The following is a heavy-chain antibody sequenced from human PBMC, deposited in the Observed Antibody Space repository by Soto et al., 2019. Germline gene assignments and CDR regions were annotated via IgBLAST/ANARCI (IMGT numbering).Heavy chain of an antibody. V-gene: IGHV3-49*03. CDR3: TRLPPHPRPALDQ. J-gene: IGHJ4*02. CDR1: GFTFGDYA. CDR2: IRSKRYGGTA. D-gene: IGHD2-2*03. Sequence: PVGSLRLSCATSGFTFGDYAMSWFRQAPGKGLEWVGVIRSKRYGGTAEYAASVKGRISISRDNSKSIAYLEMNSLKTEDSAVYYCTRLPPHPRPALDQRGRGTLVTVS.